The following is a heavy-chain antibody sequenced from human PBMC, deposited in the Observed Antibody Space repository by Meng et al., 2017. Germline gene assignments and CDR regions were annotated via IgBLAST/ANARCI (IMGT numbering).Heavy chain of an antibody. CDR3: ARGGIAAALPWFDP. CDR2: IIPIFGTA. CDR1: GGTFSSYA. V-gene: IGHV1-69*05. D-gene: IGHD6-13*01. Sequence: QGRLGQSGAEVKKPGPSVKGACKASGGTFSSYAISWVRQASGQGLEWMGGIIPIFGTANYAQKFQGRVTITTDESTSTAYMELSSLRSEDTAVYYCARGGIAAALPWFDPWGQGTLVTVSS. J-gene: IGHJ5*02.